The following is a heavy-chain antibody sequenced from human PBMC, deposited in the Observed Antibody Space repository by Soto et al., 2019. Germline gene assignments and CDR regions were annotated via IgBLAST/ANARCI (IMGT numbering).Heavy chain of an antibody. CDR3: SHSYYDSSGYYPDY. J-gene: IGHJ4*02. CDR1: GFSLSTSGVG. Sequence: SGPTLVNPTRTLTLTCTFSGFSLSTSGVGVGWIRQPPGKALDWLALIYWNDDKRYSPSLKSRLTITKDNSKNQVGLTITNIYPFYTATYYCSHSYYDSSGYYPDYFGQGTLVTVSS. V-gene: IGHV2-5*01. D-gene: IGHD3-22*01. CDR2: IYWNDDK.